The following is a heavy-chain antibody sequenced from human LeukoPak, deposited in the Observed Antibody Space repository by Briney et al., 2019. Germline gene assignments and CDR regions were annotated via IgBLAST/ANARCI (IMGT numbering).Heavy chain of an antibody. V-gene: IGHV5-51*01. J-gene: IGHJ4*02. Sequence: GESLKISCKGSGYSFTSYWIGWVRQMPGKGLEWIWIIYPGDSDTRYSPSFQGQVTISADKSISTAYLQWSSLKASDTAMYYCATLGYCSGGSCYPDYWGQGTLVTVSS. CDR3: ATLGYCSGGSCYPDY. CDR1: GYSFTSYW. CDR2: IYPGDSDT. D-gene: IGHD2-15*01.